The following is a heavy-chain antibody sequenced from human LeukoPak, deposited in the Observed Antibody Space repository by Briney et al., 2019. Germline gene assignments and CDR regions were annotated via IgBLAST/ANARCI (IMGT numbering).Heavy chain of an antibody. CDR3: ARTPYSNSWFDY. D-gene: IGHD6-13*01. J-gene: IGHJ4*02. CDR2: IYYSGST. CDR1: GGSISSYY. Sequence: SETLSLTCTVSGGSISSYYWSWIRQPPGKGLEWIGYIYYSGSTYYNPSLKSRVTISIDTSKNQFSLKLSSVTAADTAVYYCARTPYSNSWFDYWGQGTLVTVSS. V-gene: IGHV4-59*06.